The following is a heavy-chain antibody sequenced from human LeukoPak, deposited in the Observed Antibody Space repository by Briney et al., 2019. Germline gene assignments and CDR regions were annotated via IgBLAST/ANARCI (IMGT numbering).Heavy chain of an antibody. V-gene: IGHV1-18*01. J-gene: IGHJ4*02. CDR3: ARGGDFWSGYYGDY. CDR1: GYTFSKYA. D-gene: IGHD3-3*01. CDR2: ISAYNGNT. Sequence: ASVKVSCKASGYTFSKYAMNWVRQAPGQGLEWMGWISAYNGNTNYAQKLQGRVTMTTDTSTSTAYMELRSLRSDDTAVYYCARGGDFWSGYYGDYWGQGTLVTVSS.